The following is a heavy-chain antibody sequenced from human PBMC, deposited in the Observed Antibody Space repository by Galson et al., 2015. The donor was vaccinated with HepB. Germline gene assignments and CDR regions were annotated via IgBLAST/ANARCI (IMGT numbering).Heavy chain of an antibody. CDR1: GFTLGDYS. V-gene: IGHV3-48*02. D-gene: IGHD2-21*01. CDR3: ARDRNYGFDI. CDR2: IRSNNNFR. J-gene: IGHJ3*02. Sequence: SLRLSCAVSGFTLGDYSMNWVRQAPGKGLEWVSYIRSNNNFRWYADSVKGRFTISSDTAKDSVHLQMNNLRDEDTAMYYCARDRNYGFDIWGQGTMITVSS.